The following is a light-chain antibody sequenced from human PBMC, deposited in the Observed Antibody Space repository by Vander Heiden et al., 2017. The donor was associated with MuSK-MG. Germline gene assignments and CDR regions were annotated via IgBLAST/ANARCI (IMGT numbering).Light chain of an antibody. Sequence: AIQLTQSPPSLSASVGERVTITCRASQGNRNDLGWYQQKPGKAPKLLIYAASSLQSGVPSRFSGSGSGTDFTLTISSLQAEDFATYYCQQDYNSPPTFGQGTKVEIK. CDR3: QQDYNSPPT. CDR2: AAS. J-gene: IGKJ1*01. V-gene: IGKV1-6*01. CDR1: QGNRND.